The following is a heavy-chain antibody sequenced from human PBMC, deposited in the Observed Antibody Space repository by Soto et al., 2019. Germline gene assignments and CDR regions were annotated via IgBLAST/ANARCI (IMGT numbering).Heavy chain of an antibody. V-gene: IGHV1-3*04. CDR3: ARGSSWAYFAY. CDR2: INTADDSK. CDR1: GYTFTSYA. D-gene: IGHD6-13*01. J-gene: IGHJ4*02. Sequence: QVQLVQSGAEVKKPGASVKVSCRASGYTFTSYAIHWVRQAPGQRLEWMGWINTADDSKKFSQSKVTITGDTSASIVYMDLSSLRSADTAVYYCARGSSWAYFAYWGQGTLVTVSS.